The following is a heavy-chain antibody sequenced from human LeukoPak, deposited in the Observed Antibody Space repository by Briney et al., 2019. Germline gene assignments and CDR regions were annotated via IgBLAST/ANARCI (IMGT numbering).Heavy chain of an antibody. CDR3: ARDPPNVSGSYSAFGF. Sequence: SETLSLTCTVSGGSISSGGYFWSWIRQHPVKGLEWIGYIYDGRATFYHPSLRSRATISADTSKNLFSLKLSSVTAADTAVYYCARDPPNVSGSYSAFGFWGQGTLVTVSS. J-gene: IGHJ4*02. D-gene: IGHD3-10*01. CDR2: IYDGRAT. V-gene: IGHV4-31*03. CDR1: GGSISSGGYF.